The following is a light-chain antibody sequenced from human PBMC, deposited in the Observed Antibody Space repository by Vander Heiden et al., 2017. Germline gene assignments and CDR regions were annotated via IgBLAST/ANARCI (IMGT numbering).Light chain of an antibody. CDR2: WAS. J-gene: IGKJ1*01. CDR1: QNVLYSSNNKNY. V-gene: IGKV4-1*01. Sequence: DIVMTQSPDSLAVSLGERATINCKSSQNVLYSSNNKNYLAWYQQKPGQPPKLLIYWASTRESGVPDRFSGSGSGTDFTLTISSLQAEDVAVYYCQQYYSTPPTFGQGIKVEIK. CDR3: QQYYSTPPT.